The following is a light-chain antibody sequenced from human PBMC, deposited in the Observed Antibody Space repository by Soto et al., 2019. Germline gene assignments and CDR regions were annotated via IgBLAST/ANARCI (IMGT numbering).Light chain of an antibody. CDR2: TAS. CDR1: QTISSW. CDR3: QPYNSYSEA. J-gene: IGKJ1*01. V-gene: IGKV1-5*03. Sequence: DIQMTQSPSTLSASVGDRVTITCRASQTISSWLAWYQQKPGKAPKLLIYTASTLKSGVPSRFSGSGSGTEFTLNIRRLKTDEFATYYCQPYNSYSEAFGQGTKVDIK.